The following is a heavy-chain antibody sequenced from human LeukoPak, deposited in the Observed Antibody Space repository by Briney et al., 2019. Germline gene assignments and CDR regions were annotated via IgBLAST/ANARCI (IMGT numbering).Heavy chain of an antibody. D-gene: IGHD2-15*01. CDR3: ARQGAVYCSGGSCYTRDAFDI. J-gene: IGHJ3*02. Sequence: SETLSLTCTVSGGSISSYYWSWIRQPPGKGLEWIGYIYYSGSTNYNPSLKSRVTISVDTSKNQFSLELSSVTAADTAVYYCARQGAVYCSGGSCYTRDAFDIWGQGTMVTVSS. CDR1: GGSISSYY. CDR2: IYYSGST. V-gene: IGHV4-59*08.